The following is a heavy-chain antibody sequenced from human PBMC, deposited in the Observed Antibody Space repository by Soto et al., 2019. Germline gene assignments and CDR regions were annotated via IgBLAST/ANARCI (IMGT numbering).Heavy chain of an antibody. V-gene: IGHV3-30-3*01. D-gene: IGHD1-26*01. CDR2: ISYDGSDK. Sequence: GGSLRLSCAASGFTFSSYAMHWVRQAPGKGLEWVALISYDGSDKDYADSVKGRFTISRDNSRNTLFLQMNSLRAEDTAVYYCARREIQGPIDYWGQGTLVTVSS. J-gene: IGHJ4*02. CDR1: GFTFSSYA. CDR3: ARREIQGPIDY.